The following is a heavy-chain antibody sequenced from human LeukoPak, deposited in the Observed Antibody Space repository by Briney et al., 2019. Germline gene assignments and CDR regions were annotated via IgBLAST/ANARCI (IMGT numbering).Heavy chain of an antibody. Sequence: GGSLRLSCAASGLAFSVYKMHWVRQAPRKGLVWVSRISTDGYTTDYADFVQGRFTASRDNTKNTWSLEMNSLRAEDTAVYYCASGENTYYYDSSGSPTDYWGQGTLVTVSS. D-gene: IGHD3-22*01. CDR1: GLAFSVYK. CDR3: ASGENTYYYDSSGSPTDY. J-gene: IGHJ4*02. V-gene: IGHV3-74*01. CDR2: ISTDGYTT.